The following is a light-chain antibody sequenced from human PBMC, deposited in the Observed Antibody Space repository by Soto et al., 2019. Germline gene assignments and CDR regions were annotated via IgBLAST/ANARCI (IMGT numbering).Light chain of an antibody. J-gene: IGKJ2*01. V-gene: IGKV2-30*01. Sequence: DVVMTQSPLSLPVTLGQPASMSCRSSRSLVYSGGNTYLNWFQQRPGQSRRRLIYQVSNRDSGVPDRFSGSGSGTDFTLKISSVEAEDVGVYYCMQGTHWPPYTFGQGTKLEIK. CDR1: RSLVYSGGNTY. CDR3: MQGTHWPPYT. CDR2: QVS.